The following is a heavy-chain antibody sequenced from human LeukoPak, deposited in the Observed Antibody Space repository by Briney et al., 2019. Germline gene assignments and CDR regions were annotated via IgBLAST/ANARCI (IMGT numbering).Heavy chain of an antibody. D-gene: IGHD3-10*01. CDR3: ARAPYGSATNNYYMDV. CDR2: FYYSGST. CDR1: GGSISSYH. V-gene: IGHV4-59*01. J-gene: IGHJ6*03. Sequence: SETLSLTCTVSGGSISSYHWSWIRQPPGKGLEWIGFFYYSGSTNYNPSLKSRVTISVDTSKNQFSLKLSSVTAADTVVYYCARAPYGSATNNYYMDVWGKGTTVTVSS.